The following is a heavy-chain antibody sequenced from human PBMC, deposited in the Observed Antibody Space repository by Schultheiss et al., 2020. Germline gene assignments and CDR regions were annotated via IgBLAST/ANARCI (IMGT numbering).Heavy chain of an antibody. D-gene: IGHD2-8*01. CDR3: AKDLRMVYATERDY. CDR2: ISYDGSNK. Sequence: GGSLRLSCVASDFTFNNAWMSWVRQAPGKGLEWVAVISYDGSNKYYADSVKGRFTISRDNSKNTLYLQMNSLRAEDTAVYYCAKDLRMVYATERDYWGQGTLVTVSS. CDR1: DFTFNNAW. V-gene: IGHV3-30*18. J-gene: IGHJ4*02.